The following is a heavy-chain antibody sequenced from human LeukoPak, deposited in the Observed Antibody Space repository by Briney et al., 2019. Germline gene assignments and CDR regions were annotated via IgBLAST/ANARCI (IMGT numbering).Heavy chain of an antibody. CDR1: GFTFSSYG. V-gene: IGHV3-33*01. CDR3: ARADYYETSGPFGY. J-gene: IGHJ4*02. CDR2: IWYDGSNK. D-gene: IGHD3-22*01. Sequence: GGSLRLSCAASGFTFSSYGMHWVRQAPGKGLEWVAVIWYDGSNKYYADSVKGRFTISRDNAKNSLYLQMNSLRAEDTAVYYCARADYYETSGPFGYWGQGTLVIVSS.